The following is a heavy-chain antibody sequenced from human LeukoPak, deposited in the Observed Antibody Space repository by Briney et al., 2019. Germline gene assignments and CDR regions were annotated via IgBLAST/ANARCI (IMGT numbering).Heavy chain of an antibody. CDR2: IYSSGST. CDR3: ARRGDGGRSFDY. Sequence: GGSLRLSCAASGFNVSNNYMTWVRQAPGKGLEWVSLIYSSGSTYYANSVKGRFTISRDNSKNTLYLQVNSLRAEDTAVYYCARRGDGGRSFDYWGQGTLVTVSS. V-gene: IGHV3-53*01. D-gene: IGHD4-23*01. CDR1: GFNVSNNY. J-gene: IGHJ4*02.